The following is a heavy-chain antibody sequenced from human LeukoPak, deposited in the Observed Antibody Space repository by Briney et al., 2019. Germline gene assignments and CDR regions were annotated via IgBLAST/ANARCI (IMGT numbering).Heavy chain of an antibody. CDR3: AKGSSNYYGSVSYYYGMDV. J-gene: IGHJ6*02. Sequence: GGSLRLSCAASGFTFSSYAMSWVRQAPGKGLEWVSAISGSGGSTYYADSVRGRFTISRDNSKNTLYLQMNSLRAEDTAVYYCAKGSSNYYGSVSYYYGMDVWGQGTTVTISS. CDR1: GFTFSSYA. V-gene: IGHV3-23*01. CDR2: ISGSGGST. D-gene: IGHD3-10*01.